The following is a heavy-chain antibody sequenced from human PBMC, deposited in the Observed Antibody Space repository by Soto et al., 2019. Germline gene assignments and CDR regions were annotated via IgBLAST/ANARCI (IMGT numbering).Heavy chain of an antibody. CDR3: ARHSLALRKNNWFDP. D-gene: IGHD3-3*02. CDR2: IFYLGSS. Sequence: SETLSLTCTVSGDSIISSDFYWGWVRQPPGKGLEWIGSIFYLGSSYHNPSLKSRVTMSVDTYKNQFSLRLRSVTAAERALYFCARHSLALRKNNWFDPWGQGIMVTVSS. V-gene: IGHV4-39*01. CDR1: GDSIISSDFY. J-gene: IGHJ5*02.